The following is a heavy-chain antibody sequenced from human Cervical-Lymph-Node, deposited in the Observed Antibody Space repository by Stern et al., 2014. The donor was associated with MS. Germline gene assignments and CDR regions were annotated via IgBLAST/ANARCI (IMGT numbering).Heavy chain of an antibody. CDR3: AIARNSRYNS. CDR2: MNPDSGTT. CDR1: GYTFTSFD. V-gene: IGHV1-8*01. J-gene: IGHJ4*02. Sequence: VQLVESGAEVRKPGASVKVSCKASGYTFTSFDIKWVRQATGQGLEWMGWMNPDSGTTDYAQKFQGRVTMTRNTSINTAYMELSSLRSEDTATYYCAIARNSRYNSWGQGTLVTVSS. D-gene: IGHD1-14*01.